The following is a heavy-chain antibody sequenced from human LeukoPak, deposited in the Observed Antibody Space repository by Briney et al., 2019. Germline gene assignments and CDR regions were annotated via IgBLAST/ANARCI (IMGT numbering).Heavy chain of an antibody. J-gene: IGHJ4*02. D-gene: IGHD2-15*01. CDR3: ERAGAVGGMAEAGGYYFDY. V-gene: IGHV1-69*06. Sequence: GSSVKVSCKASGGTFSSYAISWVRQAPGQGLEWMGGIIPIFGTANYAQKFQGRVTITADKSTSTAYMGLSSLRSEDAAVYECERAGAVGGMAEAGGYYFDYWGQGTLVTVSS. CDR2: IIPIFGTA. CDR1: GGTFSSYA.